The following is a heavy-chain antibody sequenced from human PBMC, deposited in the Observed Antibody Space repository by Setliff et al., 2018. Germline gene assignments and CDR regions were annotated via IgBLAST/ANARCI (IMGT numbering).Heavy chain of an antibody. Sequence: PGGSLRLSCTASGLSYTNDWVSWVRQAPGKGLEWLASINPHGSEKYYADSVKGRFTISRDNAKNSLSLQMNHLRTEDTAVYYCGRAGKPYAIDIWGQGTMVTVSS. CDR1: GLSYTNDW. J-gene: IGHJ3*02. CDR2: INPHGSEK. V-gene: IGHV3-7*04. CDR3: GRAGKPYAIDI.